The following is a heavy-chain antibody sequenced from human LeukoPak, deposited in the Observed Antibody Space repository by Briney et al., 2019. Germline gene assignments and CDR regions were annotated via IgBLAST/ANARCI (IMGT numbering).Heavy chain of an antibody. CDR2: INPNSGGT. J-gene: IGHJ3*02. Sequence: ASVKVSCKASGYTFTGYYMHWVRQAPGQGLEWMGWINPNSGGTNYAQKFQGRVTMTRDTSISTAYMELSRLRSDDTAVYYCARDAVYDGYVWGSYRCRGAFDIWGQGTMVTVSS. CDR3: ARDAVYDGYVWGSYRCRGAFDI. CDR1: GYTFTGYY. D-gene: IGHD3-16*02. V-gene: IGHV1-2*02.